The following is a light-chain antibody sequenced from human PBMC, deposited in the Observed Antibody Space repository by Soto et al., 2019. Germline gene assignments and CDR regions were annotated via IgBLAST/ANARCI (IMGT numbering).Light chain of an antibody. CDR1: QSVSRN. V-gene: IGKV3-15*01. J-gene: IGKJ4*01. CDR3: QQYNNWPLT. Sequence: EIVMTQSPDTLSVSQGERATLSCRASQSVSRNLAWYQQKPGQAPRLLISAASTRATGIPARFSGSGSGTEFTLTISSLQSEDFAVYYCQQYNNWPLTFGGGTKVDIK. CDR2: AAS.